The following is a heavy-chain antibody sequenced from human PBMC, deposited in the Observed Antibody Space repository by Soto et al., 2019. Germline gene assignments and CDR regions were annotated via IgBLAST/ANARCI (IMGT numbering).Heavy chain of an antibody. D-gene: IGHD3-10*01. CDR2: IYYSGST. Sequence: QVQLQESGPGLVKPSQTLSLTCTVSGGSISSGGYYWSWIRQHPWKGLEWIGYIYYSGSTYYNPSLKSRVTISVDTSKNQFALKLSSVTAADTAVYYCARAFQMGYGSGSLFDSWGQGTLVIVSS. V-gene: IGHV4-31*03. J-gene: IGHJ4*02. CDR1: GGSISSGGYY. CDR3: ARAFQMGYGSGSLFDS.